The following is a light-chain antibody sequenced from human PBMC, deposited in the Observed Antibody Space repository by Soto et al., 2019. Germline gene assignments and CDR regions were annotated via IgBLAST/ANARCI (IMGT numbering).Light chain of an antibody. V-gene: IGKV3-11*01. CDR3: QQYGSSRT. CDR1: QSVSSY. CDR2: DAS. Sequence: EIVLTQSPATLSLSPGERATLSCRASQSVSSYLAWYQQKPGQAPRLLIYDASNRATGIPARFSGSGSGTDFTLTISSLAPEDFAVYYCQQYGSSRTFGQGTKVEIK. J-gene: IGKJ1*01.